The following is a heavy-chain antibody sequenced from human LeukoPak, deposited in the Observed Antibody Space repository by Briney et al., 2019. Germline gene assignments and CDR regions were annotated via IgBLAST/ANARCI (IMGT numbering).Heavy chain of an antibody. Sequence: GSLRLSCAASGFTFSSYAMSWVRQPPGKGLEWIGEIYHSGSTNYNPSLKSRVTISVDKSKNQFSLKLSSVTAADTAVYYCARARDGYILDAFDIWGQGTMVTVSS. D-gene: IGHD5-24*01. J-gene: IGHJ3*02. CDR1: GFTFSSYAM. CDR2: IYHSGST. V-gene: IGHV4-4*02. CDR3: ARARDGYILDAFDI.